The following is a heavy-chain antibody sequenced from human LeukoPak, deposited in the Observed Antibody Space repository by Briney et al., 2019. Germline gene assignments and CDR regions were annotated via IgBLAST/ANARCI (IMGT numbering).Heavy chain of an antibody. CDR3: ARGPPWGVDI. V-gene: IGHV1-8*01. J-gene: IGHJ3*02. Sequence: DSVKVSFQACGYTFTSYDINWVRQAPGQGLEGMGWMNHNSGNTGYAQKFQGRVTMTRNTYISTAYMELRSLRSEDTAVYYCARGPPWGVDIRGQGKMITVSS. D-gene: IGHD7-27*01. CDR2: MNHNSGNT. CDR1: GYTFTSYD.